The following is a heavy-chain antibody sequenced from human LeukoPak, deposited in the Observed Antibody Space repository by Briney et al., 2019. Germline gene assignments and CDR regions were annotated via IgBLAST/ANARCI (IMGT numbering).Heavy chain of an antibody. D-gene: IGHD3-16*01. J-gene: IGHJ4*02. CDR3: AKGMGGAPDY. V-gene: IGHV3-23*01. CDR1: GFTFSSYG. CDR2: ISVSGGST. Sequence: HPGGTLRLSCAASGFTFSSYGMSWVRQAPGKGLEWVSTISVSGGSTYYADSVKGRFTISRDNSKNTLYLQMNSLRAEDTAVYYCAKGMGGAPDYWGQGTLVTVSA.